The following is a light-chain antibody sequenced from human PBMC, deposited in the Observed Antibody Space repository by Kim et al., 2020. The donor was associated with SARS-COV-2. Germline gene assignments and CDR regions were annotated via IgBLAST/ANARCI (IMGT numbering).Light chain of an antibody. V-gene: IGLV6-57*01. Sequence: NFMLTQSHSGSESPGKTVIISCTRSSGSIVSDFVQWFQQRPGSSPTTVIYEDHKRPSGVPDRFSGSVDSSSNSASLTISGLRTEDEADYYCQSYDENILVFGGGTQLTVL. CDR1: SGSIVSDF. J-gene: IGLJ3*02. CDR2: EDH. CDR3: QSYDENILV.